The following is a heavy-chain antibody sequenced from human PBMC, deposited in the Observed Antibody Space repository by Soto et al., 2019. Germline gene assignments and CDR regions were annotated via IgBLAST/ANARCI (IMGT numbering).Heavy chain of an antibody. D-gene: IGHD5-18*01. CDR2: ISYDGSNK. CDR1: GFTFSSYG. J-gene: IGHJ4*02. V-gene: IGHV3-30*03. Sequence: AGGSLRLSCAASGFTFSSYGMHWVRQAPGKGLEWVAVISYDGSNKYYADSVKGRFTISRDNSKNTLYLQMSSLRAEDTAVYYCASVYSYGTLFGYWGQGTLVTVSS. CDR3: ASVYSYGTLFGY.